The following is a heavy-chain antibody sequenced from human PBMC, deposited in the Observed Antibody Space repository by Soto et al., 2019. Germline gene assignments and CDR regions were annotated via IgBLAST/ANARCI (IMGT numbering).Heavy chain of an antibody. CDR1: GFTFSSYA. Sequence: PGGSLRLSCAASGFTFSSYAMSWVRQAPGKGLEWVSAISGSGGSTYYADSVKGRFTISRDNSKNTLYLQMNSLRAEDTAVYYCAKDPWVTVHSSSPEGFDYWGQGTLVTVSS. CDR3: AKDPWVTVHSSSPEGFDY. CDR2: ISGSGGST. D-gene: IGHD6-6*01. J-gene: IGHJ4*02. V-gene: IGHV3-23*01.